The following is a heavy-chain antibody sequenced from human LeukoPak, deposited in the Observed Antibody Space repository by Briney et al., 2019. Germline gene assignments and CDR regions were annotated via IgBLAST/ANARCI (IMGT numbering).Heavy chain of an antibody. Sequence: SETLSLTCTVSGGSISGYYWSWIRQPPGKGLEWIGYLYYTGSTNYNPSLKSRVTISLDTSKNQFSLKLGSVTAADTAVYYCARRGRGTYGMDVWGQGTTVTVSS. CDR2: LYYTGST. CDR3: ARRGRGTYGMDV. J-gene: IGHJ6*02. D-gene: IGHD1-1*01. CDR1: GGSISGYY. V-gene: IGHV4-59*08.